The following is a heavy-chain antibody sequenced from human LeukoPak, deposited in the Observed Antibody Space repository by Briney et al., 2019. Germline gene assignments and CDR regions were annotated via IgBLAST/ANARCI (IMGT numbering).Heavy chain of an antibody. Sequence: SESLSLTCAVSGGSISSSSYYWGWIRQPPGQGLEWVGSIYYSGSTYYNPSLSSRATISVDTSKNQSSLKLSSVTAAATAVYYCARDHGYSYGWGPGTLLTASS. J-gene: IGHJ4*02. V-gene: IGHV4-39*07. CDR2: IYYSGST. D-gene: IGHD5-18*01. CDR3: ARDHGYSYG. CDR1: GGSISSSSYY.